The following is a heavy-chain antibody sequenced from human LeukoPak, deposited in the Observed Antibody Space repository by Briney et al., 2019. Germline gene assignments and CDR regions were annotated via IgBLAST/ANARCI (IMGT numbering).Heavy chain of an antibody. CDR3: ARDSHRYMDV. CDR1: GFTFSDYG. Sequence: GGSLRLSCAASGFTFSDYGMQWVRQAPGKGLEWVAFIRYDGTNKYYADSVKGRFTISRDNAKNSLYLQMNSLRAEDTAVYYCARDSHRYMDVWGKGTTVTVSS. CDR2: IRYDGTNK. V-gene: IGHV3-30*02. J-gene: IGHJ6*03.